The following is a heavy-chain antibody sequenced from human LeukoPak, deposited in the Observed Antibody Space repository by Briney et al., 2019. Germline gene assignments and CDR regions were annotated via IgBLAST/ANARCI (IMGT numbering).Heavy chain of an antibody. V-gene: IGHV1-46*01. CDR3: ARVAPGRGDEEVDY. Sequence: GASVKVSCKASGYTFTSYYMHWVRQAPGQGLEWMGIINPSGGSTSYAQKFQGRVTMTRDTSISTAYMELSRLRSDDTAVYYCARVAPGRGDEEVDYWGQGTLVTVSS. CDR2: INPSGGST. J-gene: IGHJ4*02. CDR1: GYTFTSYY. D-gene: IGHD2-21*01.